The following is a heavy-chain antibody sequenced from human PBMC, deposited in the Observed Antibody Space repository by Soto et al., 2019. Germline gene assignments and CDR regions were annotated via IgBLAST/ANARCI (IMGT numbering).Heavy chain of an antibody. J-gene: IGHJ4*02. D-gene: IGHD6-19*01. Sequence: PGGSLRLSFAASGFTFRTYAMHGVRQAPGKGREWLAGISYDESDKYYADSLKGRFTTSRDNSKNALYLQMNRLRGEDTAVYCCARDSSVAGPDYWGQGTLVTVSS. CDR3: ARDSSVAGPDY. CDR1: GFTFRTYA. V-gene: IGHV3-30*03. CDR2: ISYDESDK.